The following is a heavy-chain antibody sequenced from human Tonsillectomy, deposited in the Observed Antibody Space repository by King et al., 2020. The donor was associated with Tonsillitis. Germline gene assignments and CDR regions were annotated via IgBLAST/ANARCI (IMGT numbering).Heavy chain of an antibody. Sequence: VQLVESGGGLVQPGRSLRLSCAASGFTFDYYAMHWVRQAPGKGLEWVSGISGYSGSIGYAGSVKGRFTISRDNAKNSLYLQMTSLRAEDTALYYCAKEIVDFLAYTTGAFDIWGQGTMVTVSS. V-gene: IGHV3-9*01. J-gene: IGHJ3*02. CDR3: AKEIVDFLAYTTGAFDI. D-gene: IGHD1-26*01. CDR2: ISGYSGSI. CDR1: GFTFDYYA.